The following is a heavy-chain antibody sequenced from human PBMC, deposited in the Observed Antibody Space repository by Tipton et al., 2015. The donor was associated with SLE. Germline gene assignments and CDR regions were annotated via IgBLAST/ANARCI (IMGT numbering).Heavy chain of an antibody. J-gene: IGHJ4*02. Sequence: TLSLTCAVYGGSFSDYYWSWIRQPPGKGLEWIGEISHSGSTNYNPSLKSRVTISIDTSKNQFSLKLNSVTAADTAVYYCARVATTGDYLDYWGQGTLVTVSS. CDR1: GGSFSDYY. CDR3: ARVATTGDYLDY. CDR2: ISHSGST. D-gene: IGHD1-1*01. V-gene: IGHV4-34*01.